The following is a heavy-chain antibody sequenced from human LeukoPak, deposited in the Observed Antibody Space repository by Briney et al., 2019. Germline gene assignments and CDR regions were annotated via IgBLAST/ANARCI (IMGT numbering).Heavy chain of an antibody. CDR2: ISYDGSNK. D-gene: IGHD3-16*01. J-gene: IGHJ4*02. CDR3: ARAPPDIQVWDY. CDR1: GFTFSSYA. Sequence: PGRSLRLSCAASGFTFSSYAMHWVRQAPGKGLEWVAVISYDGSNKYYADSVKGRFTISRDSSKNTLYLQMNSLRAEDTAVYYCARAPPDIQVWDYWGQGTLVTVSS. V-gene: IGHV3-30*14.